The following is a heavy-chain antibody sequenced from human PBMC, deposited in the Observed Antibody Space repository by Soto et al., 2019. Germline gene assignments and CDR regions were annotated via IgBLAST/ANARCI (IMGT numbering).Heavy chain of an antibody. V-gene: IGHV3-30*04. Sequence: PGGSLRLSCEASGFAIRSNGIHWVRQSPGKGLEWVAVISFEGSYKYYADSVKGRFTVSRDNSKNTVSLQMDSLTGEDSALYYRVRAAGIAAAGSSQGVLWGQGTLVTVSS. J-gene: IGHJ4*02. CDR3: VRAAGIAAAGSSQGVL. CDR2: ISFEGSYK. D-gene: IGHD6-13*01. CDR1: GFAIRSNG.